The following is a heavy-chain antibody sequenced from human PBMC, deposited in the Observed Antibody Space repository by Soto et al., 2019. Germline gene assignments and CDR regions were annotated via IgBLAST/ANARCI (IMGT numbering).Heavy chain of an antibody. D-gene: IGHD2-2*01. Sequence: GGSLRLSCAASRFTFSTYEMNWVRQAPGKGLEWVSYISTSGSTVYYADSVKGRFTISRDNTRNSLYLQMNSLRDEDTALYYCVRYCSTTLCNGVATRAFDFWGQGTLVTVSS. CDR3: VRYCSTTLCNGVATRAFDF. V-gene: IGHV3-48*03. CDR1: RFTFSTYE. CDR2: ISTSGSTV. J-gene: IGHJ4*02.